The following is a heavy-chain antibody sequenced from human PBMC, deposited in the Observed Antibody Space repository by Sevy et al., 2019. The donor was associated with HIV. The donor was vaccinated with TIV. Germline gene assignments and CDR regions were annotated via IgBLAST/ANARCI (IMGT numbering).Heavy chain of an antibody. J-gene: IGHJ6*02. CDR3: ASPTLTRPRYCSSTSCYTGRGYYYYYGMDV. CDR1: GGTFSSYA. CDR2: IIPIFGTA. Sequence: SVKVSCKASGGTFSSYAISWVRQAPGQGLEWMGGIIPIFGTANYAQKFQGRVTITADESTSTAYMELSSLRSEDTAVYYCASPTLTRPRYCSSTSCYTGRGYYYYYGMDVWGQGTTVTVSS. V-gene: IGHV1-69*13. D-gene: IGHD2-2*02.